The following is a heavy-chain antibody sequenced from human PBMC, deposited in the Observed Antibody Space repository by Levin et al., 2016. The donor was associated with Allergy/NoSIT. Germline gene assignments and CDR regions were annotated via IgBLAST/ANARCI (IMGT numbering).Heavy chain of an antibody. J-gene: IGHJ4*02. D-gene: IGHD1-26*01. CDR2: IEYSGTT. CDR3: ARHGGTYGRTYFVDY. V-gene: IGHV4-39*01. Sequence: WIRQPPGKGLEWIGSIEYSGTTYYNPSLKSRVTISVDTSKSQFSLKLSSVTAADTAFYYCARHGGTYGRTYFVDYWGQGALVTVSS.